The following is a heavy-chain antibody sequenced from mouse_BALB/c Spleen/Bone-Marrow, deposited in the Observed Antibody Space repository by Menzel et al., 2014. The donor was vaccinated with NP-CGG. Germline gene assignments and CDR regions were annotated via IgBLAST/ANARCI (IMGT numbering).Heavy chain of an antibody. CDR2: INSNGGST. J-gene: IGHJ2*01. CDR3: ARRGWDGYFDY. CDR1: GFTFSSYY. V-gene: IGHV5-6-2*01. Sequence: EVKLVESGGGLVKLGGSLKLSCAASGFTFSSYYMSWVRQTPEKRLGLVAAINSNGGSTYYPDTVKGRFTISRDNAKNTLYLQMSSLKSEDTALYYCARRGWDGYFDYWGQGTTLTVSS. D-gene: IGHD4-1*01.